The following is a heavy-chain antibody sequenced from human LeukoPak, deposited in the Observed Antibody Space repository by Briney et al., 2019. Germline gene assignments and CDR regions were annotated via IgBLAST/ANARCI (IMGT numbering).Heavy chain of an antibody. V-gene: IGHV3-23*01. CDR1: GITLSNYG. D-gene: IGHD3-22*01. CDR3: AKRGVVIRVILVGFHKEAYYFDS. J-gene: IGHJ4*02. CDR2: ISDSGGST. Sequence: GGSLRLSCAVSGITLSNYGMSWVRQAPGKGLEWVAGISDSGGSTNYADSVKGRFTISRDNPKNTLYLQMNSLRAEDTAVYFCAKRGVVIRVILVGFHKEAYYFDSWGRGALVTVSS.